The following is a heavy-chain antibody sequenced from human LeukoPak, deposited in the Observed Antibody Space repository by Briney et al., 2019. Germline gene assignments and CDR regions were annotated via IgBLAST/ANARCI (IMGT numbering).Heavy chain of an antibody. V-gene: IGHV3-30-3*02. D-gene: IGHD6-13*01. CDR3: AKQPYISSSWYSDYFDY. CDR2: ISYDGSNK. Sequence: GRSLRLSCAASGFTFSSYAMHWVRQAPGKGLEWVAVISYDGSNKYYADSVKGRFTISRDNSKNTLYLQMNSLRAEDTAVYYCAKQPYISSSWYSDYFDYWGQGTLVTVSS. J-gene: IGHJ4*02. CDR1: GFTFSSYA.